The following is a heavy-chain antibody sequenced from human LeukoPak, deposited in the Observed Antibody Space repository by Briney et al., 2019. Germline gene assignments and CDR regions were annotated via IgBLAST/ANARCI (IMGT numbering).Heavy chain of an antibody. CDR2: IRHDGSNK. Sequence: GGSLRLSCAASGFTFSTYCMHWVRQAPGKGLEWVAFIRHDGSNKYYADSMKGRFTISRNNSKNTLYVQMNRMRAEDTAVYYCAKDGVPSRWFGRNYFDYWGQGTLVTVSS. V-gene: IGHV3-30*02. J-gene: IGHJ4*02. CDR3: AKDGVPSRWFGRNYFDY. CDR1: GFTFSTYC. D-gene: IGHD3-10*01.